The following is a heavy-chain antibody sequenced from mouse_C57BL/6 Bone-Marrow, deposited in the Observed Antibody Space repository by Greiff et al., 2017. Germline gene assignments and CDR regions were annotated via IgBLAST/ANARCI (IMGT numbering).Heavy chain of an antibody. CDR2: IYPGSGST. CDR3: ARRKIGIITTGGYAMDY. V-gene: IGHV1-55*01. CDR1: GYTFTSYW. D-gene: IGHD1-1*01. Sequence: QVQLQQPGAELVKPGASVKMSCKASGYTFTSYWITWVKQRPGQGLEWIGDIYPGSGSTNYNEKFKSKATLTVDTSSSTAYMQLSSLTSEYSAVYYCARRKIGIITTGGYAMDYWGQGTSVTVSS. J-gene: IGHJ4*01.